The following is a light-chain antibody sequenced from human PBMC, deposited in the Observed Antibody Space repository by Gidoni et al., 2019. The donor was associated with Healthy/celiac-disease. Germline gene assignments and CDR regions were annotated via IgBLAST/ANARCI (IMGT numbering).Light chain of an antibody. Sequence: DIQMTQSPSSLSASVGDRVTITCQASQDISNYLNWYQQKPGKAPKLLIYDASRFSGSGSGTDFTFTISSLQPEAIATYYCQQYDNLLFTFGPGTKVDIK. J-gene: IGKJ3*01. CDR2: D. CDR3: QQYDNLLFT. CDR1: QDISNY. V-gene: IGKV1-33*01.